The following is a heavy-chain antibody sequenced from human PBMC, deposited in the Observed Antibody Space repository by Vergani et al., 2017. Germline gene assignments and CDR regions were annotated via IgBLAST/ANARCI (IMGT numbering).Heavy chain of an antibody. CDR3: VTGRGIY. Sequence: QVQLAQSGAEVKKPGASVKVSCKAAEYTFTSYDINWVRQATGQGLEWMGWMNPNSGNTGYAQKFQGRVTMTRKTSISTAYMELSSLRSDDTAVYYCVTGRGIYWGQGTLVTVSS. CDR1: EYTFTSYD. V-gene: IGHV1-8*01. CDR2: MNPNSGNT. D-gene: IGHD6-13*01. J-gene: IGHJ4*02.